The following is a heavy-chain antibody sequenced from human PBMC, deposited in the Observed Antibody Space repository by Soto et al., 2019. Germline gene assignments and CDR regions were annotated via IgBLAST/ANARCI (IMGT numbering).Heavy chain of an antibody. V-gene: IGHV2-26*01. CDR1: GFSLSNARMG. J-gene: IGHJ6*02. Sequence: SGPTLVNPTETLTLTCTVSGFSLSNARMGVSWIRQPPGKALEWLAHIFSNDEKSYSTSLKSRLTISKDTSKSQVVLTMNNMDPVDTATYYCARIGLTAAAGPYYYYYGMDVWGQGTRVTVSS. D-gene: IGHD6-13*01. CDR3: ARIGLTAAAGPYYYYYGMDV. CDR2: IFSNDEK.